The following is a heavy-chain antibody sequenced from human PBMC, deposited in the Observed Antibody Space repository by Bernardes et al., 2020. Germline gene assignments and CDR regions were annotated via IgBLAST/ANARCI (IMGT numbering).Heavy chain of an antibody. D-gene: IGHD3-9*01. V-gene: IGHV3-33*01. Sequence: GVSLRLSCTVSGFTFSRYGMHWVRQAPGKGLEWVAVIWYDGSNKKYADSVKGRFTISRDETKNTLNLQMNSLRAEDTAVYYCARDSGQGDFDLLTGCLDYWGQGTLVTVSS. J-gene: IGHJ4*02. CDR1: GFTFSRYG. CDR3: ARDSGQGDFDLLTGCLDY. CDR2: IWYDGSNK.